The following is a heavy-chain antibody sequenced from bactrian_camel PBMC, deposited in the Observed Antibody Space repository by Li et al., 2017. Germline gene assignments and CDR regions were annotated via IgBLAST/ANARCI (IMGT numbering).Heavy chain of an antibody. CDR1: GFTFSDYY. CDR2: IYTGGGST. Sequence: HVQLVESGGGLVQPGGSLRLSCAASGFTFSDYYMTWVRQAPGKGLEWVSSIYTGGGSTYYADSVKGRFTISQDNAKNTVYLQMNSLKPEDTAMYYCAARGRWWLLQGFNCQNNMGRWGQGTQVTVS. CDR3: AARGRWWLLQGFNCQNNMGR. V-gene: IGHV3-2*01. D-gene: IGHD2*01. J-gene: IGHJ4*01.